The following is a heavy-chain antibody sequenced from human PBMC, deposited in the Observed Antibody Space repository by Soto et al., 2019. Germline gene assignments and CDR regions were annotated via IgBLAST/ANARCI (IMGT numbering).Heavy chain of an antibody. V-gene: IGHV3-23*01. CDR2: ISGSGGST. Sequence: GGSLRLSCAASGFTFSSYAMSWVRQAPGKGLEWVSAISGSGGSTYYAGSVKGRFTISRDNSKNTLYLQMNSLRAEDTAVYYCAKDRYGDPKISHYWGQGTLVTVSS. J-gene: IGHJ4*02. CDR1: GFTFSSYA. CDR3: AKDRYGDPKISHY. D-gene: IGHD4-17*01.